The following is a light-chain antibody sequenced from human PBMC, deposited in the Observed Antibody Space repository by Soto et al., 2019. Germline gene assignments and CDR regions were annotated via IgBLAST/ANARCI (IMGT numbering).Light chain of an antibody. CDR1: SSDVGGYNY. CDR3: SSYTSSSILDV. J-gene: IGLJ1*01. V-gene: IGLV2-14*03. Sequence: SVLTQPASVSGSPGQSITISCTGTSSDVGGYNYVSWYQHHPGKAPELMIYDVSNRPSGVSNRFSGSKSGNTASLTISGLQAEDEADYYCSSYTSSSILDVFGTGTKVTVL. CDR2: DVS.